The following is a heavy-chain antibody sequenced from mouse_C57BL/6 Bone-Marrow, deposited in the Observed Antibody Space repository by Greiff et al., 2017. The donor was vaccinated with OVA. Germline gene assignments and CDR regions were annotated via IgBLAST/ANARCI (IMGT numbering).Heavy chain of an antibody. V-gene: IGHV1-18*01. Sequence: EVQLQQSGPELVKPGASVKIPCKASGYTFTDYNMDWVKQSHGKNLEWIGDINPNNGGTIYNQKFKGKATLTVDKSSSTAYMELRSLTSEDTAVYYCARKSNYYGSSSYWYFDVWGTGTTVTVTS. D-gene: IGHD1-1*01. J-gene: IGHJ1*03. CDR1: GYTFTDYN. CDR3: ARKSNYYGSSSYWYFDV. CDR2: INPNNGGT.